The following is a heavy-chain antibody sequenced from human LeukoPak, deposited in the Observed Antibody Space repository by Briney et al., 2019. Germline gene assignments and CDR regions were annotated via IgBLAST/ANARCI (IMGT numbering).Heavy chain of an antibody. CDR3: AKMGQGHGRVY. Sequence: GSLRLSCAASGFTFSSYGMHWVRQAPGKGLEWVAVISYDGTNKYYADSVKGRFTISRENSKNTLYLQMNSLRAEDTAVYYCAKMGQGHGRVYWGQGTLVTVSS. CDR2: ISYDGTNK. D-gene: IGHD1-26*01. CDR1: GFTFSSYG. J-gene: IGHJ4*02. V-gene: IGHV3-30*18.